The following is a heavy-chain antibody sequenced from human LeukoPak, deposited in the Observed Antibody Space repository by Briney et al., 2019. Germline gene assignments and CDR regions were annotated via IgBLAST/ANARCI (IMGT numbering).Heavy chain of an antibody. CDR2: SRNKANSYSI. Sequence: GGSLRLSCAASGFTFSSYEINWVRQAPGKGLEWVARSRNKANSYSIAYAASVQGRFTISRDDSENSVYLQMHSLKTEDTAVYYCIRGTASGRYFEYWGQGTLVTVSS. CDR1: GFTFSSYE. J-gene: IGHJ4*02. D-gene: IGHD1-26*01. V-gene: IGHV3-72*01. CDR3: IRGTASGRYFEY.